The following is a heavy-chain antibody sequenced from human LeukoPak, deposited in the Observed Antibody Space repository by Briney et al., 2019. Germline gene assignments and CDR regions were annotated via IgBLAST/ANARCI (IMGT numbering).Heavy chain of an antibody. Sequence: GGSLRLSCAASGFTFSTYNMNWVRQGPGKGLEWVSYISSSSSTIYYADSVKGRFTISRDNAKNSLCLQMNSLRAEDTAVYYCAREADYYGSGSYLYRYYFDSWGQGTLVTVSS. CDR3: AREADYYGSGSYLYRYYFDS. CDR2: ISSSSSTI. V-gene: IGHV3-48*01. J-gene: IGHJ4*02. CDR1: GFTFSTYN. D-gene: IGHD3-10*01.